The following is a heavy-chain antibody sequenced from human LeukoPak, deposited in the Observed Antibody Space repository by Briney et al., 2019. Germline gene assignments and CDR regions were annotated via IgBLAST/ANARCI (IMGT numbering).Heavy chain of an antibody. CDR3: ASFDYSLPH. J-gene: IGHJ4*02. Sequence: SETLSLTCTVSGGSISSGSYYWSWIRQPAGKGLEWIGRIYTSGSTNYNPSLKSRVTISVDTSKNQFSLKLSSVTAADTAVYYCASFDYSLPHWGQGTLVTVSS. CDR2: IYTSGST. CDR1: GGSISSGSYY. D-gene: IGHD2-15*01. V-gene: IGHV4-61*02.